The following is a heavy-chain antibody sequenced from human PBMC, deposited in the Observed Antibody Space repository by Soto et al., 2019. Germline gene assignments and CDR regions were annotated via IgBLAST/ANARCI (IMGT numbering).Heavy chain of an antibody. V-gene: IGHV4-31*03. Sequence: SETLSLTCTVSGGSISSGGYYWSWIRQHPGKGLEWIGYIYYSGSTYYNPSLKSRVTISVDTSKNQFSLKLSSVTAADTAVYYCARHIYSNYQTNWFDPWGQGTLVTVSS. CDR2: IYYSGST. CDR1: GGSISSGGYY. D-gene: IGHD4-4*01. CDR3: ARHIYSNYQTNWFDP. J-gene: IGHJ5*02.